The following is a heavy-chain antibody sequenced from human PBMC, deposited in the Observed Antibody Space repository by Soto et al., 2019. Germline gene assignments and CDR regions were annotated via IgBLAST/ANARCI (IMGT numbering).Heavy chain of an antibody. D-gene: IGHD3-3*01. CDR3: ARDGAIFGVVTTKSNEYYGMDV. CDR1: GYRITSYA. CDR2: INAGSGNT. V-gene: IGHV1-3*01. Sequence: ASVKVSCKASGYRITSYAMHWVRQAPGQRLEWMGWINAGSGNTEYSQKFQGRVTITRDTSASTAYMELSSLRSEDTAVYYCARDGAIFGVVTTKSNEYYGMDVWGQGTTVTVSS. J-gene: IGHJ6*02.